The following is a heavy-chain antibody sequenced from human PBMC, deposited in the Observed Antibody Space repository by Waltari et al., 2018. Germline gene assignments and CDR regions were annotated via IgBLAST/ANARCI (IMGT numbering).Heavy chain of an antibody. CDR3: AREGRDGYPPTYWYFDL. D-gene: IGHD5-12*01. J-gene: IGHJ2*01. CDR1: GGSISSGDYY. V-gene: IGHV4-30-4*08. Sequence: QVQLQESGPGLVKPSQTLSLTCTVSGGSISSGDYYWSWIRQPPGKGLEGIGYIYYSGSTYYHPSLNSRVTISVDTSKTQFSLKLSSVTAADTAVYYCAREGRDGYPPTYWYFDLWGRGTLVTVSS. CDR2: IYYSGST.